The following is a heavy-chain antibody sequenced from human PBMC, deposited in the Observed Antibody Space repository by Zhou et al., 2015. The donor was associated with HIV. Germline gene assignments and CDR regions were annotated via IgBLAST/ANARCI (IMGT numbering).Heavy chain of an antibody. V-gene: IGHV1-69*05. CDR3: ARGSPDPIGITIFGVVIDHDAFDI. Sequence: QVQLVQSGAEVKKPGSSVKVSCKASGGTFSSYAISWVRQAPGQGLEWMGGIIPIFGTANYAQKLQGRVTMTTDTSTSTAYMELRSLRSDDTAVYYCARGSPDPIGITIFGVVIDHDAFDIWGQGTMVTVSS. CDR1: GGTFSSYA. D-gene: IGHD3-3*01. J-gene: IGHJ3*02. CDR2: IIPIFGTA.